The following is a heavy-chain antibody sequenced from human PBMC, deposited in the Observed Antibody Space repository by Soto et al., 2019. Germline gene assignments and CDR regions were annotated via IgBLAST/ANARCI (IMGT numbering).Heavy chain of an antibody. CDR2: ISYDGSKK. D-gene: IGHD4-17*01. V-gene: IGHV3-30*18. J-gene: IGHJ4*02. Sequence: QVQLVESGGGVVQPGRSLSLSCVASGFTFSNFGIHWVRQAPGKGLEWVAVISYDGSKKYYADSEKVRFTISRDNSKHTRTLQMISLTADDRALYYCAKATYGDDGVYYLDYWCQGALV. CDR1: GFTFSNFG. CDR3: AKATYGDDGVYYLDY.